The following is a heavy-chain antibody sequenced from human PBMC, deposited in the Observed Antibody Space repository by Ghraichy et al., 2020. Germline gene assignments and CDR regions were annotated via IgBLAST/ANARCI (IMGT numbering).Heavy chain of an antibody. V-gene: IGHV1-2*02. D-gene: IGHD6-19*01. CDR3: ARGGFGMAVAGSLLWFDT. CDR1: GYTFTGYY. CDR2: INPNSGGT. Sequence: ASVKVSCKASGYTFTGYYMHWVRQAPGQGLEWMGWINPNSGGTNYAQKFQGRVTMTRDTSISTAYMELSRLRSDDTAVYHCARGGFGMAVAGSLLWFDTWGQGTMVTVSS. J-gene: IGHJ5*02.